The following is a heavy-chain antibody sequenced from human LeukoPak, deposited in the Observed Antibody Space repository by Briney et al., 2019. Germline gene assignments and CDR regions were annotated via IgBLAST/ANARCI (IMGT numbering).Heavy chain of an antibody. D-gene: IGHD3-3*01. Sequence: PGGSLRLSCAASGFTFSSYSMNWVRQAPGKGLEWVSSISSSSSHIYYADSVKGRFTISRDNAKNSLYLQMNSLRAEDTAVYYCARDQGKTYYDFWSGYYSYYMDVWGKGTTVTVSS. CDR2: ISSSSSHI. CDR1: GFTFSSYS. CDR3: ARDQGKTYYDFWSGYYSYYMDV. J-gene: IGHJ6*03. V-gene: IGHV3-21*01.